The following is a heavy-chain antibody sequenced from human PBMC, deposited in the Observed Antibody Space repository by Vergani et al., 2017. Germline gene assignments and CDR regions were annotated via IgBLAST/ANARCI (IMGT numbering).Heavy chain of an antibody. CDR3: GVIMVRSPRPDNWFDS. D-gene: IGHD3-10*01. V-gene: IGHV4-38-2*02. CDR2: MFHTGEA. Sequence: QIQLQESGPGLVKPSETLSLTCSVSGYSISRGFYWAWIRQTPEKGLEWIGGMFHTGEASNSPSPQSRVAFSMDTSQNQFSLQLTSLTAADTAVYFCGVIMVRSPRPDNWFDSWGRGTLVTVSS. J-gene: IGHJ5*01. CDR1: GYSISRGFY.